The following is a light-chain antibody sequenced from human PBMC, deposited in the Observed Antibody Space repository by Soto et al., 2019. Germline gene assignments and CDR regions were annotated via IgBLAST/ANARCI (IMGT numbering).Light chain of an antibody. CDR2: AAS. CDR1: QGISSY. J-gene: IGKJ2*01. V-gene: IGKV1-9*01. Sequence: DIQLTQSPSFLSASVGDRVTITCRASQGISSYLAWYQQKPGKAPKLLIYAASTLQSGVPSRFSGSGSGTEFTLTISSLQPEDFATYSCQQPNSYPLTFGKGTKVDIK. CDR3: QQPNSYPLT.